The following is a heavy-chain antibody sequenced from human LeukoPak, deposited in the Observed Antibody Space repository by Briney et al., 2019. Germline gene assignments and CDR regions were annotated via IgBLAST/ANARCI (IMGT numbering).Heavy chain of an antibody. D-gene: IGHD5-18*01. CDR1: GFTFSSYA. V-gene: IGHV3-23*01. CDR2: ISDSGGST. Sequence: GGSLRLSCAASGFTFSSYAMSWVRQAPGKGLEWVSIISDSGGSTYYADSVKGRFTISRDNSKNTLYLQMNSLRAEDTAVYYCARKYNYGYIDYWGQGTLVTVSS. CDR3: ARKYNYGYIDY. J-gene: IGHJ4*02.